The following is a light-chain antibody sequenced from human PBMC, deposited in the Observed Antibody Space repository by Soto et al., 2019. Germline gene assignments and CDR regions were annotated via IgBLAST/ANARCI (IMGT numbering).Light chain of an antibody. Sequence: EIVMTQSPPTLHASPGEIATISRRASQSVSSNLAWYQQKPGQAPRLLIYGASIRATGIPDRFSGSGSETDFTLTISRLEPEDFALYYCQQHGSSAPITFGQGTRLEIK. CDR2: GAS. CDR1: QSVSSN. CDR3: QQHGSSAPIT. J-gene: IGKJ5*01. V-gene: IGKV3-20*01.